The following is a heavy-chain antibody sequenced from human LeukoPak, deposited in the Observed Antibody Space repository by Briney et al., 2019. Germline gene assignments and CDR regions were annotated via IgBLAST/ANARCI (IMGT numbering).Heavy chain of an antibody. D-gene: IGHD3-10*01. Sequence: GASVKVSCKASGYTFTSYYMHWVRQAPGQGLEWMGIINPSGGSTTYAQKFQGRVTMTRDTSTSTVYMELSSPRSEDTAVYYCARSIGELRAFDIWGQGTMVTVSS. J-gene: IGHJ3*02. V-gene: IGHV1-46*01. CDR2: INPSGGST. CDR3: ARSIGELRAFDI. CDR1: GYTFTSYY.